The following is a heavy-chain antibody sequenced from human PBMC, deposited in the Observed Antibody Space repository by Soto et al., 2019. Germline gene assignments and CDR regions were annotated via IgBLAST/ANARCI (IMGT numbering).Heavy chain of an antibody. D-gene: IGHD3-10*01. V-gene: IGHV4-59*08. CDR3: ARQARGSSTDWFDP. CDR1: GGSISRYD. Sequence: SGTLSLTCTVSGGSISRYDWSWIRQPPGKGLEWIGYIYYSGSTNYNPSLKSRVTISVDTSKNQFSLKLSSVSAADTAVYYCARQARGSSTDWFDPWGQGTLVTVSS. CDR2: IYYSGST. J-gene: IGHJ5*02.